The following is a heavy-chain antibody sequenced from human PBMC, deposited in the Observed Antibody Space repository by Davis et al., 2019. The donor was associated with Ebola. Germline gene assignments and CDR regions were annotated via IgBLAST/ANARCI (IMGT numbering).Heavy chain of an antibody. V-gene: IGHV5-51*01. D-gene: IGHD6-19*01. Sequence: GESLKISCQGSGYTFSNYWIGWVRQVPGKGLDWMGIIYPGDSDTTYSPSFQGQVTISADKSISTAYLQWNRLKASDTAIYYCARSPGRSSGWYFDFWGQGILVTVSS. CDR3: ARSPGRSSGWYFDF. CDR2: IYPGDSDT. J-gene: IGHJ4*02. CDR1: GYTFSNYW.